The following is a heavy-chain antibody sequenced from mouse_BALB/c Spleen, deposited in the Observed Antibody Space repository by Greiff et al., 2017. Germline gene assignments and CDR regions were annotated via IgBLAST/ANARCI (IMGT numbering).Heavy chain of an antibody. J-gene: IGHJ4*01. CDR3: ARRALRYYAMDY. CDR2: ISSGSSTI. V-gene: IGHV5-17*02. CDR1: GFTFSSFG. D-gene: IGHD1-1*01. Sequence: EVQRVESGGGLVQPGGSRKLSCAASGFTFSSFGMHWVRQAPEKGLEWVAYISSGSSTIYYADTVKGRFTISRDNPKNTLFLQMTSLRSEDTAMYYCARRALRYYAMDYWGQGTSVTVSS.